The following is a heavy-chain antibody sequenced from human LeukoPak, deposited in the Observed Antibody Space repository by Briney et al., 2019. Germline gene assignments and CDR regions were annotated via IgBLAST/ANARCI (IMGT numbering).Heavy chain of an antibody. CDR3: ARERVYDSSGYYPAAYFDY. J-gene: IGHJ4*02. CDR2: IYTSGST. Sequence: TSETLSLTCTVSGGSISGYYWNWLRQPAGKGLEWIGRIYTSGSTNYNPSLKSRVTISVDTSKNQFSLKLSSVTAADTAVYYCARERVYDSSGYYPAAYFDYWGQGTLVTVSS. CDR1: GGSISGYY. D-gene: IGHD3-22*01. V-gene: IGHV4-4*07.